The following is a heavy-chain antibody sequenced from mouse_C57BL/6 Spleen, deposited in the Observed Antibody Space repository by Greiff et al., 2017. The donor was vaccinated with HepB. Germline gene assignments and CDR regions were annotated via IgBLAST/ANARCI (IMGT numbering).Heavy chain of an antibody. J-gene: IGHJ3*01. Sequence: VQLKESGAELVKPGASVKLSCTASGFNIKDYYMHWVKQRPDQGLEWIGRIDPEDGETKYAPKFQGKATITADTSSNPAYLQLSSLTSEDTAVYYCAPTAQVSAWCAYWGQGTLVTVSA. CDR3: APTAQVSAWCAY. V-gene: IGHV14-2*01. CDR2: IDPEDGET. CDR1: GFNIKDYY.